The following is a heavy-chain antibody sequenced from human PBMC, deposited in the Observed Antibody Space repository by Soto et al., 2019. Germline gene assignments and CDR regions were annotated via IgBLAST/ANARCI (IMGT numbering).Heavy chain of an antibody. D-gene: IGHD5-18*01. CDR1: GGTFSSYA. CDR3: ARDRAKDTAMVLDYYGMDV. J-gene: IGHJ6*02. CDR2: IIPIFGTA. V-gene: IGHV1-69*13. Sequence: SVKVSCKASGGTFSSYAISWVRQAPGQGLEWMGGIIPIFGTANYAQKFQGRVTITADESTSTDYMELSSLRSEDTAVYYCARDRAKDTAMVLDYYGMDVWGQRTTVPVSS.